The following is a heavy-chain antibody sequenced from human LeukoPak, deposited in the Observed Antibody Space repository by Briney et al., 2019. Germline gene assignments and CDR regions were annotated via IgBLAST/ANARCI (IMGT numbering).Heavy chain of an antibody. V-gene: IGHV4-59*12. D-gene: IGHD2-15*01. CDR3: ARRPGSYYGMDV. Sequence: SETLSLTCTVSGDSISNYYWSWIRQPAGKGLEWIGEIYHSGSTNYNPSLKSRVTISVDKSKNQLSLKLSSVTAADTAVYYCARRPGSYYGMDVWGQGITVTVTS. CDR2: IYHSGST. J-gene: IGHJ6*02. CDR1: GDSISNYY.